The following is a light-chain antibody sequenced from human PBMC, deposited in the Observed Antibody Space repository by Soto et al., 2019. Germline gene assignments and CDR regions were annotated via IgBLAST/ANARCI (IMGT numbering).Light chain of an antibody. J-gene: IGLJ7*01. CDR2: DTS. CDR1: TGAVTSGHW. Sequence: QAVVTQEPSLTVSPGGTVTLTCGSSTGAVTSGHWPYWFQQKPGQAPRTVIFDTSIKHSWTPARFSGSLLGGKAALTLSGAQPEDEADSYCSLFYSGAWVFGGGTQLTVL. V-gene: IGLV7-46*01. CDR3: SLFYSGAWV.